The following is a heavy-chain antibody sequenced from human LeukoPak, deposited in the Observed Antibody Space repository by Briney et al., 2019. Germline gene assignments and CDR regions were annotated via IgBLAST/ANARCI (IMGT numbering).Heavy chain of an antibody. D-gene: IGHD1-26*01. CDR3: ARHDKRAIVGAIGY. CDR2: IYYSGST. CDR1: GGSLSSSSYY. J-gene: IGHJ4*02. Sequence: SETLSLTWTVSGGSLSSSSYYWGWIRQPPGKGLEWTGGIYYSGSTYSNPSLKSRVPISVDTPKKQFSLKLSAVTAATTAVYYCARHDKRAIVGAIGYWGQGTLVTVSS. V-gene: IGHV4-39*01.